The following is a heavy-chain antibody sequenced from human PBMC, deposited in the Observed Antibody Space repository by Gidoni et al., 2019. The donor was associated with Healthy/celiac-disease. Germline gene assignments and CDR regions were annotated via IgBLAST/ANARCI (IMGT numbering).Heavy chain of an antibody. J-gene: IGHJ4*02. V-gene: IGHV3-30-3*01. D-gene: IGHD3-10*01. CDR1: GFPFRSYA. CDR2: ISYDGSNK. Sequence: QVQLVESGGGVVQPVRSLRLSCAASGFPFRSYAMHWVSQAPGKGLEWVSVISYDGSNKDYADSVKGRFTISRDNSKNTLYLQMNSLRAEDTAVYYCARESTMVRGVSGSGFDYWGQGTLVTVS. CDR3: ARESTMVRGVSGSGFDY.